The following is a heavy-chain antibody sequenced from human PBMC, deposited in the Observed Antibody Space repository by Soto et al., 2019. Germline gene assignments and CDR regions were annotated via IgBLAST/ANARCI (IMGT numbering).Heavy chain of an antibody. CDR2: IYYSGST. CDR1: GGSISSYY. D-gene: IGHD3-16*01. CDR3: ARMVGYYDYIWGSSGYYYMDV. J-gene: IGHJ6*03. V-gene: IGHV4-59*01. Sequence: SETLSLTCTVSGGSISSYYWSWIRQPPGKGLEWIGYIYYSGSTNYNPSLKSRVTISVDTSKNQFSLKLSSVTAADTAVYYCARMVGYYDYIWGSSGYYYMDVWGKGTTVTVSS.